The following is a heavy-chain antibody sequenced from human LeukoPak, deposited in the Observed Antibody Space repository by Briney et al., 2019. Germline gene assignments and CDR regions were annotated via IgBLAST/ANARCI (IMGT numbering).Heavy chain of an antibody. Sequence: SEPLSLTCTVSGGSISSSRYYWGWIRQPPGKGLEWIGRIYYSGSTYSNPSLKSRVTMSVDTSKNQFSLKLSSVTAADTAVYYCARHNTYDFWSGYNWFDPWGQGTLVTVSS. CDR2: IYYSGST. CDR3: ARHNTYDFWSGYNWFDP. CDR1: GGSISSSRYY. V-gene: IGHV4-39*01. D-gene: IGHD3-3*01. J-gene: IGHJ5*02.